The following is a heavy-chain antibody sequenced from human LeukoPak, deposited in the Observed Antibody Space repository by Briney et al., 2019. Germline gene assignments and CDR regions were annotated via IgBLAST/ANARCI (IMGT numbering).Heavy chain of an antibody. CDR1: GFTFSSYA. V-gene: IGHV3-30-3*01. CDR3: ARDRFSGTVALSSPFDI. D-gene: IGHD4-23*01. CDR2: ISYDGSNK. Sequence: GGSLRLSCAASGFTFSSYAMHWVRQAPGKGLEWVAVISYDGSNKYYADSVKGRFTISRDNSKNTLYLQMNSLSAEDKAWYYCARDRFSGTVALSSPFDIWGQGTMVTVSS. J-gene: IGHJ3*02.